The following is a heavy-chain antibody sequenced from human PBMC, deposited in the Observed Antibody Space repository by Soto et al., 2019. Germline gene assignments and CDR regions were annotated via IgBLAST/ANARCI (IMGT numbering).Heavy chain of an antibody. CDR1: GFTFSSYG. CDR3: AKSIVVVPAALYGMDV. V-gene: IGHV3-30*18. Sequence: SLRLSCAASGFTFSSYGMHWVRQAPGKGLEWVAVISYDGSNKYYADSVKGRFTISRDNSKNTLYLQMNSLRAEDTAVYYCAKSIVVVPAALYGMDVWGQGTTVTVSS. D-gene: IGHD2-2*01. CDR2: ISYDGSNK. J-gene: IGHJ6*02.